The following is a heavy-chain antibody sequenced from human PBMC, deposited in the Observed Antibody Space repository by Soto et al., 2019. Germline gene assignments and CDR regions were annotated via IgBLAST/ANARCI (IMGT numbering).Heavy chain of an antibody. CDR1: GFSLTTDRVG. J-gene: IGHJ4*02. Sequence: QITLKESGPTLVKPTQTLTLTCTFSGFSLTTDRVGVRWIRQPPGEALEWLAVIYWDDSKTYRPSLESRLTITKDTSKNAVALTMTNMDSLDTATYYCAHAYGGRSLYWGQGTLVTVPS. V-gene: IGHV2-5*02. CDR2: IYWDDSK. CDR3: AHAYGGRSLY. D-gene: IGHD1-26*01.